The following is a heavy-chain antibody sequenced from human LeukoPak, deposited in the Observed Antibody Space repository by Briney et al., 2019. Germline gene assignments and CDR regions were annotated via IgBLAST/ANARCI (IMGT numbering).Heavy chain of an antibody. D-gene: IGHD3-22*01. CDR3: ARAYYESSAYLHAVYFDY. J-gene: IGHJ4*02. V-gene: IGHV1-69*04. Sequence: ASVKVSCKASGGTFSNYSINWVRQAPGQGLEWMGRFIPILDITNYVQKFQGRVTITADKSTSTAYMELSSLRSEDTAVYYCARAYYESSAYLHAVYFDYWGQGTLVTFSS. CDR1: GGTFSNYS. CDR2: FIPILDIT.